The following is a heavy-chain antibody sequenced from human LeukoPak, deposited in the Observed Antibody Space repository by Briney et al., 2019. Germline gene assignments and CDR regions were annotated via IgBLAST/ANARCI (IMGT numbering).Heavy chain of an antibody. CDR1: EYSSIDHW. Sequence: GGSLKISCKGSEYSSIDHWIGRVRQMPGRGREWMGIIYPGDSNTRYSPSCQSQVTFSADKSINTAYLQWSSLKASDTAMYYCARGGCGRLDFDYWGQRTLVTVSS. D-gene: IGHD4-11*01. CDR2: IYPGDSNT. V-gene: IGHV5-51*01. J-gene: IGHJ4*01. CDR3: ARGGCGRLDFDY.